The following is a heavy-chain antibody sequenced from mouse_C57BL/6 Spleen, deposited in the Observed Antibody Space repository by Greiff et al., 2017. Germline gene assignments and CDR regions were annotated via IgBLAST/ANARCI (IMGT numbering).Heavy chain of an antibody. D-gene: IGHD4-1*01. CDR1: GYAFTNYL. CDR3: ARRGTAH. J-gene: IGHJ3*01. CDR2: INPGSGGT. V-gene: IGHV1-54*01. Sequence: VKLQQSGAELVRPGTSVKVSCKASGYAFTNYLIEWVKQRPGQGLEWIGVINPGSGGTNYNEKVKGKATLTADKSSSTAYMQLSSLTSEDSAVYFCARRGTAHWGQGTLVTVSA.